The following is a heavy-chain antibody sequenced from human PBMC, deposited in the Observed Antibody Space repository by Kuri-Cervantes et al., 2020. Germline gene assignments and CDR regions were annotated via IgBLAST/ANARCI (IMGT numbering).Heavy chain of an antibody. J-gene: IGHJ4*02. CDR2: IYYSGST. Sequence: SETLSLTCTVSGGSISSYYWSWIRQPPGKGLEWIGYIYYSGSTNYNPSLKSRVTISVDTSKNQFSLKLSSVTAADTAVYYCARMYGDYLSDYWGQGTLVTVSS. CDR3: ARMYGDYLSDY. D-gene: IGHD4-17*01. CDR1: GGSISSYY. V-gene: IGHV4-59*12.